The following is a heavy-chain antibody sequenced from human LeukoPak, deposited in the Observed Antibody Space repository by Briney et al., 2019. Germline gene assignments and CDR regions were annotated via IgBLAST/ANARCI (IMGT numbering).Heavy chain of an antibody. D-gene: IGHD5-18*01. J-gene: IGHJ5*02. V-gene: IGHV4-39*07. CDR2: INHSGST. Sequence: SETPSLTCTVSGGSISSGDYYWSWIRQPPGKGLEWIGEINHSGSTNYNPSLKSRVTISVDTSKNQFSLKLSSVTAADTAVFYCARGGYSYGRGWFDPWGQGTLVTVSS. CDR1: GGSISSGDYY. CDR3: ARGGYSYGRGWFDP.